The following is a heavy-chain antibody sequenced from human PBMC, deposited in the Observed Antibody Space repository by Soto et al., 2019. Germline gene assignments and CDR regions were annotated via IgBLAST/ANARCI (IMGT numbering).Heavy chain of an antibody. Sequence: PGGSLRLSCAASGFTFSSYSMNWVRQAPGKGLEWVSYISSSSSTIYYADSVKGRFTISRDNAKNSLYLQMNSLRDEDTAVYYCARSCITYYDFWSGLASDAFDIWGQGTMVTV. CDR2: ISSSSSTI. J-gene: IGHJ3*02. D-gene: IGHD3-3*01. CDR1: GFTFSSYS. CDR3: ARSCITYYDFWSGLASDAFDI. V-gene: IGHV3-48*02.